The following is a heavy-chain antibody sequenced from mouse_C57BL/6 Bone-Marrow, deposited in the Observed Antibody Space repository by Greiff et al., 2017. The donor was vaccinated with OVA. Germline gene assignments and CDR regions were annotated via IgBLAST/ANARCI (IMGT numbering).Heavy chain of an antibody. J-gene: IGHJ2*01. V-gene: IGHV1-4*01. CDR1: GYTFTSYT. CDR2: INPSSGYT. CDR3: ARCDYLDY. Sequence: VKLQQSGAELARPGASVKMSCKASGYTFTSYTMHWVKQRPGQGLEWIGYINPSSGYTKYNQKFKDKATLTADKSSSTAYMQLSSLTSEDSAVYYCARCDYLDYWGQGTTLTVSS.